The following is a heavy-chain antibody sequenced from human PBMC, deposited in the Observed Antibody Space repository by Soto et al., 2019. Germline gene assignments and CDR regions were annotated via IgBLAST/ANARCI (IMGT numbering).Heavy chain of an antibody. D-gene: IGHD6-19*01. CDR3: AREELGFSSGWYYFDY. Sequence: EVQLVESGGGLVQPGGSLRLSCAASGFTFSSYWMSWVRQAPGKGLEWVANIKQDGSEKYYMDSVKGRFTISRDNTKNSLYLHMNSLRAEDTAVYYCAREELGFSSGWYYFDYWGQGTLLTVSS. CDR2: IKQDGSEK. CDR1: GFTFSSYW. J-gene: IGHJ4*02. V-gene: IGHV3-7*05.